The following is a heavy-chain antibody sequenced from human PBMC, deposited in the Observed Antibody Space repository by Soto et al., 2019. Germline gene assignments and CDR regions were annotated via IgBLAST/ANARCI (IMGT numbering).Heavy chain of an antibody. CDR1: GFTFSGYS. CDR3: ARGRVEDSSGWATYFDY. V-gene: IGHV3-64*01. D-gene: IGHD6-19*01. CDR2: INTNGVNT. Sequence: EVQLVESGGGLVQPGGSLRLSCAASGFTFSGYSMFWVRQAPGKGLEYVSAINTNGVNTFYAKSVKGRFTISRDNSKNTMYLQMGSLRAEDMAVYHCARGRVEDSSGWATYFDYWGQGTLVTVSS. J-gene: IGHJ4*02.